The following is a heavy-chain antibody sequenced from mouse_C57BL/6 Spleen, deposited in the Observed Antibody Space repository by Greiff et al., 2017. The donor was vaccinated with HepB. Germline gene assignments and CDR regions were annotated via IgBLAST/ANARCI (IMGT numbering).Heavy chain of an antibody. V-gene: IGHV5-17*01. CDR2: ISSGSSTI. J-gene: IGHJ2*01. CDR3: AKPYYYGSRYYFDY. Sequence: EVMLVESGGGLVKPGGSLKLSCAASGFTFSDYGMHWVRQAPEKGLEWVAYISSGSSTIYYADTVKGRFTISRDNAKNTLFLQMTSLRSEDTAIYYCAKPYYYGSRYYFDYWGQGTTLTVSS. CDR1: GFTFSDYG. D-gene: IGHD1-1*01.